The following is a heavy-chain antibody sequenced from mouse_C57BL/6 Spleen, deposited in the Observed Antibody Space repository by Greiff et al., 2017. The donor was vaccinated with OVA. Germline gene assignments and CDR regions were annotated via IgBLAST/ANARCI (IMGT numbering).Heavy chain of an antibody. Sequence: QVQLQQSGAELMKPGASVKLSCKATGYTFTGYWIEWVKQRPGHGLEWIGEILPGSGSTNYNEKFKGKATFTADTSSNTAYMHLSSLTTEDSAIYYCARRYYGSYYFDYWGQGTTLTVSS. CDR1: GYTFTGYW. V-gene: IGHV1-9*01. J-gene: IGHJ2*01. CDR2: ILPGSGST. CDR3: ARRYYGSYYFDY. D-gene: IGHD1-1*01.